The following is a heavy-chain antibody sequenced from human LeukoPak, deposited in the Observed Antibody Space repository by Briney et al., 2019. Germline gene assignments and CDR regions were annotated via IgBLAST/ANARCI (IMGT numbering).Heavy chain of an antibody. V-gene: IGHV3-48*03. D-gene: IGHD6-13*01. Sequence: GGSLRLSCAASGFTFTDYEMNWVRQAPGKGLEWVSYISTSGNSIYYADSVKGRFTISRDSAKNSLCLQMNSLRAEDTAVYYCVRLAAPGTGQYFQHWGQGTLVTVSS. J-gene: IGHJ1*01. CDR2: ISTSGNSI. CDR1: GFTFTDYE. CDR3: VRLAAPGTGQYFQH.